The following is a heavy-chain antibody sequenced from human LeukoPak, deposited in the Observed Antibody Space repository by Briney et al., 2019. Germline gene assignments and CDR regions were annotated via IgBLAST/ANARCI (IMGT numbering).Heavy chain of an antibody. Sequence: SETLSLTCTVSGGSISSYYWSWIRQPAGKGLEWIGRIYTSGSTNYNASPKSRVSVSVDTSKNQFSLKLSSVTAADTAVFYCARENSGSYREFDYWGQGTLVTVSS. J-gene: IGHJ4*02. V-gene: IGHV4-4*07. D-gene: IGHD1-26*01. CDR2: IYTSGST. CDR1: GGSISSYY. CDR3: ARENSGSYREFDY.